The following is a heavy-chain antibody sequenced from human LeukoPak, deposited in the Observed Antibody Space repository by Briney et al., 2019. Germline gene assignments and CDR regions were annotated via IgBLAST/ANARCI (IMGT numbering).Heavy chain of an antibody. CDR3: ARAPVRGAVAGVDY. Sequence: GGSLRLSCAASGFTFNNYAMHWVRQAPGKGVEWVAVVTYDGNNQYYADSVKGRFTVSRDNSRNTVNLQMNSLRGDDTAVYYCARAPVRGAVAGVDYWGQGTLVTVSS. V-gene: IGHV3-30-3*01. J-gene: IGHJ4*02. D-gene: IGHD6-19*01. CDR1: GFTFNNYA. CDR2: VTYDGNNQ.